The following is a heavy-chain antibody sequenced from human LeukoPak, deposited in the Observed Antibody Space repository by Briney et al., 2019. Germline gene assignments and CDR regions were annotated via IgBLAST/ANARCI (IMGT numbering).Heavy chain of an antibody. CDR1: GFTFSAYS. CDR2: INGRGITI. CDR3: ARDGRGGHNDF. D-gene: IGHD4-23*01. Sequence: GGSLRLSCAASGFTFSAYSMNWVRHTPGRGLEWVANINGRGITIHYADSFRGRFTISRDNAKNSLFLQMDGLRVDDTAVYFCARDGRGGHNDFWGQGTLVTVSS. J-gene: IGHJ4*02. V-gene: IGHV3-48*04.